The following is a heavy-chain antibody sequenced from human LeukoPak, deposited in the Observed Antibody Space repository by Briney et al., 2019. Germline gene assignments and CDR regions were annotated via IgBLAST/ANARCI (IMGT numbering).Heavy chain of an antibody. CDR1: GFDYSTYF. CDR2: IHTTGTI. J-gene: IGHJ4*02. Sequence: PGGSLRLSCEDSGFDYSTYFMGWVRQPPGKGLHYVSIIHTTGTIYYADFVKGRFTISRDNLKNTLFLQMNSLRAEDTAVYYCTRGRGSDWGQGTLVTVSS. D-gene: IGHD2-15*01. V-gene: IGHV3-53*01. CDR3: TRGRGSD.